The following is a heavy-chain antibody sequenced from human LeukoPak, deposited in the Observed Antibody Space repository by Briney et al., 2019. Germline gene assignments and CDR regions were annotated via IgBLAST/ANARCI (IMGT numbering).Heavy chain of an antibody. CDR1: GCTFNSYG. CDR2: ISAYNGNT. D-gene: IGHD3-22*01. V-gene: IGHV1-18*01. CDR3: ARSLGITMIVVVITPPDY. Sequence: ASVKVSCKASGCTFNSYGICWVRQAPGQGREWMGWISAYNGNTNYAQKLQGRVTMITDTSTSTAYMELRRLRSDDTAVYYCARSLGITMIVVVITPPDYWGQGTLVTVSS. J-gene: IGHJ4*02.